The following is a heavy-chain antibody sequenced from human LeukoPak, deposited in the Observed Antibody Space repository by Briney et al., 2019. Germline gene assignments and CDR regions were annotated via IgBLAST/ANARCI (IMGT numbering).Heavy chain of an antibody. CDR1: GFTFSSYT. D-gene: IGHD2-2*01. CDR2: ISGSSSGI. J-gene: IGHJ4*02. CDR3: ARDRGEGYCGSTSCYFSFDY. V-gene: IGHV3-21*01. Sequence: GGSLRLSCAASGFTFSSYTMNWVSQAPGKGLEWVSSISGSSSGIYYADSVRGRFTISRDNAKNSLYLQMNSLRAEDTAVYYCARDRGEGYCGSTSCYFSFDYWGQGTLVTVSS.